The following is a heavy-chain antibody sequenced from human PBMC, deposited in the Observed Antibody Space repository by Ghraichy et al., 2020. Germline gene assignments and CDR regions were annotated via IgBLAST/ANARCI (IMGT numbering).Heavy chain of an antibody. V-gene: IGHV4-39*01. D-gene: IGHD2-2*01. J-gene: IGHJ4*02. Sequence: SETLSLTCTVSGGSISSGSYYWGWIRQPPGKGLEWIGTFFYSGSTYYNPSLKSRVTISVDTSKNQFSLKLSSVAAADTAVYYCARHLMYQLFYYFDFWGQGTLVTVSS. CDR2: FFYSGST. CDR3: ARHLMYQLFYYFDF. CDR1: GGSISSGSYY.